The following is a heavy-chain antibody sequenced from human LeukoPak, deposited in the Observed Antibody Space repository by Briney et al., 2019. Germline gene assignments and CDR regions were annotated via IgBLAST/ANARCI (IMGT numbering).Heavy chain of an antibody. CDR1: GGPFSGYY. J-gene: IGHJ5*02. CDR3: ARLSLSYYYDSSGYRFDP. V-gene: IGHV4-34*01. CDR2: INHSGST. Sequence: SETLSLTCAVYGGPFSGYYWSWIRQPPGKGLEWIGEINHSGSTNYNPSLKSRVTISVDTSKNQFSLKLSSVTAADTAVYYCARLSLSYYYDSSGYRFDPWGQGTLVTVSS. D-gene: IGHD3-22*01.